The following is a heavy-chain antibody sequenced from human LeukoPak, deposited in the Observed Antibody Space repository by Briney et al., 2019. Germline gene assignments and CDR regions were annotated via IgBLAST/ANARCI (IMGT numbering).Heavy chain of an antibody. CDR1: GFTFDCCG. Sequence: GGSLRLSCAASGFTFDCCGMHWVRQAPGKGLEWVAFIRYDGSNKYHADSVKGRFTISRDNSKNTLYLQMNSLRAEDTAVYYCAKGLLWFGEFDSFDYWGQGTLVTVSS. D-gene: IGHD3-10*01. V-gene: IGHV3-30*02. CDR3: AKGLLWFGEFDSFDY. J-gene: IGHJ4*02. CDR2: IRYDGSNK.